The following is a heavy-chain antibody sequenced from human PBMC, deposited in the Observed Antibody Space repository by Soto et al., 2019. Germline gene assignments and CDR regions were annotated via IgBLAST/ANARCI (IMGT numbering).Heavy chain of an antibody. CDR2: ISSSSSYI. CDR1: GFTFSSYS. Sequence: EVQLVESGGGLVKPGGSLRLSCAASGFTFSSYSMNWVRQAPGKGLEWVSSISSSSSYIYYADSVKGRFTISRDNAKNSLYLQMNSLRAEDTAVYYCARKPSLWFGELSSGDYYYYGMDVWGQGTTVTVSS. CDR3: ARKPSLWFGELSSGDYYYYGMDV. V-gene: IGHV3-21*01. J-gene: IGHJ6*02. D-gene: IGHD3-10*01.